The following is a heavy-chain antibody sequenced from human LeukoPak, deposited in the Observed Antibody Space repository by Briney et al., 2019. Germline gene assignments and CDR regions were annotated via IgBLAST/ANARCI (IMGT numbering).Heavy chain of an antibody. J-gene: IGHJ4*02. CDR2: LRYDGRTT. D-gene: IGHD4-17*01. CDR3: AKDRGYTVTQGIGDY. Sequence: GGSLRPSCAASGFSFISYGIHWVRQAPGKGLEWVAFLRYDGRTTYYADSVKGRFTISRDTSKNTLYLQMNSLRVEDTAVYYCAKDRGYTVTQGIGDYWGQGTLVTVSS. CDR1: GFSFISYG. V-gene: IGHV3-30*02.